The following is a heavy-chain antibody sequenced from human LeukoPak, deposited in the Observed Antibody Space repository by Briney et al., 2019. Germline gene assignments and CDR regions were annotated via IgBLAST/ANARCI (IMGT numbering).Heavy chain of an antibody. V-gene: IGHV3-48*03. CDR3: ARDARYYDILTGYFDY. CDR2: ISSSGSTI. D-gene: IGHD3-9*01. Sequence: GGSLRLSCAASGFTFSSYEMNWVRQAPGKGLEWVSYISSSGSTIYYADSVEGRFTISRDNAKNSLYLQMNSLRAEDTAVYYCARDARYYDILTGYFDYWGQGTLVTVFS. J-gene: IGHJ4*02. CDR1: GFTFSSYE.